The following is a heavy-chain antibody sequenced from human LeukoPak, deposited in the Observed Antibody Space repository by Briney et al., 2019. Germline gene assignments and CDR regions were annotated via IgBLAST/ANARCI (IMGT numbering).Heavy chain of an antibody. CDR2: ICYSGST. Sequence: NTSETLSLTCRVSGGSISSYYWSWIRQHPGKGLEWIGYICYSGSTYYNPSLKSRVTISVDTSKNQFSLKLSSVTAADTAVYYCARDRQDYGSGSQTEVYYYYYGMDVWGQGTTVTVSS. V-gene: IGHV4-31*03. D-gene: IGHD3-10*01. CDR1: GGSISSYY. J-gene: IGHJ6*02. CDR3: ARDRQDYGSGSQTEVYYYYYGMDV.